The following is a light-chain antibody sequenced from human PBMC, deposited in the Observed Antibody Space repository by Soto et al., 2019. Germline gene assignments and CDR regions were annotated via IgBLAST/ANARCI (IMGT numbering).Light chain of an antibody. V-gene: IGLV2-14*01. CDR1: SSDIGGYNY. CDR2: EVT. Sequence: QSVLTQPASVSGSPGQSITISCTGTSSDIGGYNYVSWYQQHPGKAPKLVISEVTNRPSGVSNRFSGSKSGNTASLAITGLQAEDEGDYYCQSYDSTLSARYVFGTGTKVTVL. J-gene: IGLJ1*01. CDR3: QSYDSTLSARYV.